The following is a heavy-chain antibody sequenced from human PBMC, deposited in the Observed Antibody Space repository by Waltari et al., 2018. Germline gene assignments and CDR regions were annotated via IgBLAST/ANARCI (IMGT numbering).Heavy chain of an antibody. CDR1: GLPLYAVP. D-gene: IGHD3-10*01. J-gene: IGHJ4*02. Sequence: EVQLLESGGGLVQLGGSLRRSCAAFGLPLYAVPITWVRQAVGKGLEWISSISGSGGITYYADSVKGRFTISRDNAKKTLYLQMNSLRAEDTALYYCAKSPTLIRGIPYSWGQGTLVTVSS. V-gene: IGHV3-23*01. CDR3: AKSPTLIRGIPYS. CDR2: ISGSGGIT.